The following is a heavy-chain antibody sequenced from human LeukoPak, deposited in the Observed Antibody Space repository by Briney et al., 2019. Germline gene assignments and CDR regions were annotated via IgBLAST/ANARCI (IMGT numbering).Heavy chain of an antibody. J-gene: IGHJ4*02. CDR3: ARDKLGYCSSTSCATRGFDY. Sequence: SETLSLTCTVSSGSLSSGSYYWSWIRQPAGKGLEWIGRIYTSGSTNYNPSLKSRVTISVDTSKNQFSLKLSSVTAADTAVYYCARDKLGYCSSTSCATRGFDYWGQGTLVTVSS. V-gene: IGHV4-61*02. CDR2: IYTSGST. CDR1: SGSLSSGSYY. D-gene: IGHD2-2*01.